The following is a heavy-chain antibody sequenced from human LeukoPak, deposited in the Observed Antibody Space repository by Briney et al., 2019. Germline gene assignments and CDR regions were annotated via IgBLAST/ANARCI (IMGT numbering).Heavy chain of an antibody. CDR3: AGPYSGNTDGAFDI. J-gene: IGHJ3*02. Sequence: ASVKVSCKASGGTFSSYAISWVRQAPGQGLEWMGWINPNSGGTNYAQKFQGRVTMTRDTSISTAYMELSRLRSDDTAVYYCAGPYSGNTDGAFDIWGQGTMVTVSS. V-gene: IGHV1-2*02. CDR1: GGTFSSYA. D-gene: IGHD1-26*01. CDR2: INPNSGGT.